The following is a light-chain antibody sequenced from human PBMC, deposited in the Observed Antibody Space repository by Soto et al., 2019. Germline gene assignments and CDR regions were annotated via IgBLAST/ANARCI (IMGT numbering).Light chain of an antibody. J-gene: IGKJ5*01. CDR1: QSVGTN. V-gene: IGKV3-15*01. Sequence: EIVLTPYPGTLSLSPGEGATLSCRASQSVGTNYLAWYQQKPGQAPRLLIYGASTGATGLPARFSGSGSGTEFTLTINSLQAEDCAVYYCQQYYNWPRTFGQGTRLEIK. CDR3: QQYYNWPRT. CDR2: GAS.